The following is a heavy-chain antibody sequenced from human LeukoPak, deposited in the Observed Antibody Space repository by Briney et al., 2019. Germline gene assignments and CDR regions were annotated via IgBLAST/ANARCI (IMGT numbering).Heavy chain of an antibody. D-gene: IGHD5/OR15-5a*01. Sequence: NPSETLSLTCAVSGGSISGYYWSWIRQPAGKGLERIGRIYSSGSTNYNPSLESRVTVSVDTSKNQFSLNLSSVTAADTAVYYCAREVSGDRRFDPWGQGTLVTVSS. CDR1: GGSISGYY. V-gene: IGHV4-4*07. CDR3: AREVSGDRRFDP. J-gene: IGHJ5*02. CDR2: IYSSGST.